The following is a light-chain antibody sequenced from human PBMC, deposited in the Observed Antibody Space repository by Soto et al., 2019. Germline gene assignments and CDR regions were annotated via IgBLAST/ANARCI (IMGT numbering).Light chain of an antibody. CDR3: QQYNKWPWT. J-gene: IGKJ1*01. CDR1: QSVSSD. Sequence: VLTQSPGTLSLSPGERATLSCRASQSVSSDLAWYQQKPGQAPRLFIYGASTRATGIPARFSGSGSGTEFTLTISSLQSEDFAVYYCQQYNKWPWTFGQGTKV. V-gene: IGKV3-15*01. CDR2: GAS.